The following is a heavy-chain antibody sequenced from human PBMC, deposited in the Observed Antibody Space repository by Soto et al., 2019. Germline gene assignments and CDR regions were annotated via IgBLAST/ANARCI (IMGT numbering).Heavy chain of an antibody. CDR1: GDSISNLDYF. CDR3: ARGRYCLTGRCFPNWFDS. D-gene: IGHD7-27*01. Sequence: NPSETLSLTCSVSGDSISNLDYFWAWIRQPPGQALEYIGYIYKSATTYYNPSFESRVAISVDTSKSQFSRNVTSVTDADTAVYFCARGRYCLTGRCFPNWFDSWGQGALVTVSS. CDR2: IYKSATT. V-gene: IGHV4-30-4*01. J-gene: IGHJ5*01.